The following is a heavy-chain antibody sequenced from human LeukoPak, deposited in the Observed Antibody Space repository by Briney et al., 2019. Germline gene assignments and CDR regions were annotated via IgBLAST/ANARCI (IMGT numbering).Heavy chain of an antibody. CDR1: GFTVSSNY. CDR2: IYSGGST. V-gene: IGHV3-53*01. D-gene: IGHD3-10*01. Sequence: GGSLRLSRAASGFTVSSNYMSWVRQAPGKGLEWVSVIYSGGSTYYADSVKGRFTISRDNSKNTLDLQMNSLRAEDTAVYYCAAEDYYGLQHWGQGTLVTVSS. CDR3: AAEDYYGLQH. J-gene: IGHJ1*01.